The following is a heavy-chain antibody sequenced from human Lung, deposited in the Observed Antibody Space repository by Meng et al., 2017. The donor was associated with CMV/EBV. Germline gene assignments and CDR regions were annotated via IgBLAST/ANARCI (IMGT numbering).Heavy chain of an antibody. D-gene: IGHD3-22*01. J-gene: IGHJ6*02. CDR1: GFTFSSYA. CDR3: ARAFYDSIFNGMDV. V-gene: IGHV3-30*04. CDR2: ISYDGSNK. Sequence: GESLKISCAASGFTFSSYAMHWVRQAPGKGLEWVAVISYDGSNKYYADSVKGRFTISRDNSKNTLYLQMNSRRAEDTAVYYCARAFYDSIFNGMDVWGQGNXVNGAS.